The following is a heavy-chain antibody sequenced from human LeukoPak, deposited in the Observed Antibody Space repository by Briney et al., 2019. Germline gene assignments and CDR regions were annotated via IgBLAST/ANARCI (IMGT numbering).Heavy chain of an antibody. J-gene: IGHJ4*02. CDR2: ISSSGSTI. V-gene: IGHV3-11*01. Sequence: PGGSLRLSCAASGFTFSDYYMSWIRQAPGKGLEWVSYISSSGSTIYYADSVKGRFTISRDNAKNSLYLQMNSLRAEDTAVYYCAKERRITIFGVVDYWGQGTLVTVSS. D-gene: IGHD3-3*01. CDR3: AKERRITIFGVVDY. CDR1: GFTFSDYY.